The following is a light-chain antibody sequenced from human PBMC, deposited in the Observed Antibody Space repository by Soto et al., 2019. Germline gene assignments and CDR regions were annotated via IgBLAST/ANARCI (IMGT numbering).Light chain of an antibody. CDR3: QQYNSFST. J-gene: IGKJ1*01. CDR1: QNIDIS. V-gene: IGKV1-5*01. Sequence: DIQMTQAPSTLSASVGDRVTITCRASQNIDISLAWFQQRPGQAPKVLIYAASGLASGVPSTFSGSGSGTEFTLTISSLQPDDFATYYCQQYNSFSTLGQGTKVDIK. CDR2: AAS.